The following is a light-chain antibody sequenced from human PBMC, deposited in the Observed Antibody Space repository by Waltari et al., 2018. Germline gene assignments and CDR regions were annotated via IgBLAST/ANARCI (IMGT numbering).Light chain of an antibody. CDR1: QEISGW. V-gene: IGKV1D-16*01. CDR2: AAS. J-gene: IGKJ4*01. Sequence: QMTQSPPSLSASVGDRVTITCRASQEISGWLGWLHQTPQQAPRSLIFAASTLQTGVPPRFTGSGSGTNFSLTISGLQPEDFGTYYCQQYNSFPLTFGGGTKVEIK. CDR3: QQYNSFPLT.